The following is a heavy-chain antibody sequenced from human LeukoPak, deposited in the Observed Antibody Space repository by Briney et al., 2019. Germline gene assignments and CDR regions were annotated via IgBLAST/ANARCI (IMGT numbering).Heavy chain of an antibody. D-gene: IGHD6-13*01. CDR3: ARAISYSSDY. V-gene: IGHV4-34*01. CDR1: GGSFSGYY. J-gene: IGHJ4*02. CDR2: INHSGST. Sequence: SETLSLTCAVYGGSFSGYYWSWIRQPPGKGLEWIGEINHSGSTNYNPSLKSRVTISVDTSKNQFSLKLSSVTAADTAVYYCARAISYSSDYWGQGTLVTVSS.